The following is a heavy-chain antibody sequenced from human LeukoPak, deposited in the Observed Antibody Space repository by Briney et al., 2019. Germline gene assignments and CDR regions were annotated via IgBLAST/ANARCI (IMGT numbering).Heavy chain of an antibody. J-gene: IGHJ6*03. CDR1: GFTFDDYA. V-gene: IGHV3-43D*03. CDR2: ISWDGGST. Sequence: GGSLRLSCVASGFTFDDYAMHWVRQAPGKGLEWVSLISWDGGSTYYADSVKGRFTISRDNSKNSLYLQMNSLRAEDTALYYCAKVVGYYNYMDVWGKGTTVTVSS. CDR3: AKVVGYYNYMDV. D-gene: IGHD1-26*01.